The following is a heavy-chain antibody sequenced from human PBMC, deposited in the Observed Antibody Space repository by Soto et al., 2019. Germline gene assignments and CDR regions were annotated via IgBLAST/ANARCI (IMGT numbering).Heavy chain of an antibody. Sequence: EVQLVESGGGLVQPGGSLRLSCVASGFTFSSYAMHWVRQAPGKGLEFVSVISGDGGSTYYANSVKGRFTISRDNSKNTLYLQMVSMRAEDMAVYYCARRGYGLYFESWGQGTLVTVSS. CDR1: GFTFSSYA. CDR3: ARRGYGLYFES. J-gene: IGHJ4*02. V-gene: IGHV3-64*01. CDR2: ISGDGGST. D-gene: IGHD5-18*01.